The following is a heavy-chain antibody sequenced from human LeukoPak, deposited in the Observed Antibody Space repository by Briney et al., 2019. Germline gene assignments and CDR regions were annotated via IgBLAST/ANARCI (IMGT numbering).Heavy chain of an antibody. J-gene: IGHJ4*02. CDR2: IYSAGTT. Sequence: GGSLRLSCAASEFTVSSDSMSWVRQAPGKGLEWVSLIYSAGTTYYADSVKGRFIISRDNSKSTLYLQMNSLRAEDTAVYYCARRMIYDYWGQGTLVTVSS. CDR1: EFTVSSDS. D-gene: IGHD2-8*01. V-gene: IGHV3-66*04. CDR3: ARRMIYDY.